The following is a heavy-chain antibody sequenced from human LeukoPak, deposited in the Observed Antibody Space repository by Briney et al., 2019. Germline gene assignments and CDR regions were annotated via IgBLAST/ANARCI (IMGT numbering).Heavy chain of an antibody. CDR2: INPNSGGT. D-gene: IGHD3-9*01. CDR3: AVSLRYFDWLFDY. Sequence: WASVKVSCKASGYTFTGCYIHWVRQAPGQGLEWMGWINPNSGGTNNAQKFQGRVTMTRDTSISTAYMELSRLRSDDTAVYYCAVSLRYFDWLFDYWGQGTLVTVSS. V-gene: IGHV1-2*02. J-gene: IGHJ4*02. CDR1: GYTFTGCY.